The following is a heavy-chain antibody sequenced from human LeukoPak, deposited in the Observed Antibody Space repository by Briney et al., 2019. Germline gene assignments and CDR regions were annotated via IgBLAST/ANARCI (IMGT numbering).Heavy chain of an antibody. CDR1: GGSISSYY. D-gene: IGHD3/OR15-3a*01. V-gene: IGHV4-4*07. J-gene: IGHJ4*02. Sequence: PSETLSLTCTVSGGSISSYYWSWIRQPAGKGLEWIGRIYTSGRANYNPSSRSRVTMSVDTSKNQCSLKLTSVTAADTAVYYCAKGTDRRYFDYWGQGTLVTVSS. CDR2: IYTSGRA. CDR3: AKGTDRRYFDY.